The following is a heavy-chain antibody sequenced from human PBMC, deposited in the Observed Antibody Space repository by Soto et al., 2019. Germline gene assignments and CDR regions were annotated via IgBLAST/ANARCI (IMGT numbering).Heavy chain of an antibody. Sequence: GWSLRLSCASSVFTFSSYAMSWVRQAPGKGLEWVSAISGSGGSTYYADSVKGRFTISRDNSKNTLYLQMNSLRAEDTDVYYCAKEHSIAPHPVFDYWGQGTLVTVYS. CDR2: ISGSGGST. J-gene: IGHJ4*02. CDR1: VFTFSSYA. D-gene: IGHD6-6*01. V-gene: IGHV3-23*01. CDR3: AKEHSIAPHPVFDY.